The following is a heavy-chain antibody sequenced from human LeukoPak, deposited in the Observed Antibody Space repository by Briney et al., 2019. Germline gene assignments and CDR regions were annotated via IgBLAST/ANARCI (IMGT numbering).Heavy chain of an antibody. Sequence: GGSLRLSCAASGFTFSSYSMTWVRQAPGKGLEWVSYISSSSSTIYYADSVKGRFTISRDNAKNSLYLQMNSLRAEDTAVYYCARDAGSGSYYSYAYYYYYMDVWGKGTTVTVSS. CDR2: ISSSSSTI. CDR3: ARDAGSGSYYSYAYYYYYMDV. CDR1: GFTFSSYS. V-gene: IGHV3-48*04. D-gene: IGHD3-10*01. J-gene: IGHJ6*03.